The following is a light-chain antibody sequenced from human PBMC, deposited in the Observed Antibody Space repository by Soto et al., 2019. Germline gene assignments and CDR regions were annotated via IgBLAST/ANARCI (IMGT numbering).Light chain of an antibody. V-gene: IGKV3-11*01. CDR1: QSVSTY. J-gene: IGKJ4*01. Sequence: ETVLTQSPATLSLPPGEGATLSCRASQSVSTYLAWYQQKPGQAPRLLIYDASNRATGIPARFSGSGSGTDFTLTISSLEPEDFAVYYCQQGGSFGGGTKVEIK. CDR2: DAS. CDR3: QQGGS.